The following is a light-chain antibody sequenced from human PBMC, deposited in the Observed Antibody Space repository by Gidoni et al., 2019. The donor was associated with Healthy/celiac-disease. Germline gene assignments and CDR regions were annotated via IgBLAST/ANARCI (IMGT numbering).Light chain of an antibody. V-gene: IGKV3-15*01. CDR1: QSVSSN. CDR3: QQYNNWWT. Sequence: IVMPQSPATLSVSPGERATLSCRASQSVSSNLAWYQQKPGQAPRLLIYGASTRATGIPARFSGSGSGTEFTLTISSLQSEDFAVYYCQQYNNWWTFGQGTKVEIK. J-gene: IGKJ1*01. CDR2: GAS.